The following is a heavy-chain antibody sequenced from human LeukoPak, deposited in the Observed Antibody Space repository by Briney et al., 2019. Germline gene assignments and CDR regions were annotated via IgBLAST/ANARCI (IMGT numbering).Heavy chain of an antibody. Sequence: GGSLRLSCAASGFTFSSYAMHWVRQAPGKGLEWVAVISYDGSNKYYADSVKGRFTISRDNSKNTLYLQMNSLRAEDTAVYHCARDHYYDSSGYSPDYWGQGTLVTVSS. CDR1: GFTFSSYA. D-gene: IGHD3-22*01. V-gene: IGHV3-30*01. CDR2: ISYDGSNK. J-gene: IGHJ4*02. CDR3: ARDHYYDSSGYSPDY.